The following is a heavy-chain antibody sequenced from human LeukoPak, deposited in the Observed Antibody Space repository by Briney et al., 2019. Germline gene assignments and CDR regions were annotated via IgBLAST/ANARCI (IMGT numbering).Heavy chain of an antibody. CDR3: ASSTSYYYDTSGHFEY. D-gene: IGHD3-22*01. J-gene: IGHJ4*02. CDR1: GGFIGSSSFY. Sequence: PSETLSLTCTVSGGFIGSSSFYWAWIRQTPGKGLEWIGSLAYSGSTYYKSSLKSRVTLSVDAAKHQFSLNLTSVTAADTALFYCASSTSYYYDTSGHFEYWGQGILVTVSS. CDR2: LAYSGST. V-gene: IGHV4-39*01.